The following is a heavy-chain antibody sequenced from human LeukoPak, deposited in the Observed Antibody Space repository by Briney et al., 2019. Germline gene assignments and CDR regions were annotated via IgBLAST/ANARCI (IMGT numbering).Heavy chain of an antibody. CDR1: GYTFTSYG. V-gene: IGHV1-18*01. CDR3: ARDNSVGGIAWWFDP. J-gene: IGHJ5*02. CDR2: ISAYNGNT. D-gene: IGHD1-26*01. Sequence: ASVKVSCKASGYTFTSYGISWVRQAPGQELEWMGWISAYNGNTNYAQKLQGRVTMTTDTSTSTAYMELSSLTSEDTAVYYCARDNSVGGIAWWFDPWGQGTLVTVSS.